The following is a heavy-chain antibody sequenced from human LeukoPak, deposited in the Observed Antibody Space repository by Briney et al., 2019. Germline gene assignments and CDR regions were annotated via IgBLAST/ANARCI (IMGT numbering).Heavy chain of an antibody. CDR1: GFTFSSYW. CDR2: ISGSGGST. V-gene: IGHV3-23*01. D-gene: IGHD3-10*01. J-gene: IGHJ4*02. CDR3: AKVVVRGGARGTYYFDY. Sequence: GGSLRLSCAASGFTFSSYWMSWVRQAPGKGLEWVSAISGSGGSTYYADSVKGRFIISRDNSKNTLYLQMNSLRAEDTAVYYCAKVVVRGGARGTYYFDYWGQGTLVTVSS.